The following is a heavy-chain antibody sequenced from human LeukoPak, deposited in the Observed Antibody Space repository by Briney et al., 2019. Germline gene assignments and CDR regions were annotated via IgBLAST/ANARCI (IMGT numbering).Heavy chain of an antibody. CDR1: GGSISRSNW. CDR3: ARGVHGDYRWYFDL. V-gene: IGHV4-4*02. D-gene: IGHD4-17*01. CDR2: IYHSGST. Sequence: SETLSLTCAVSGGSISRSNWWSWVRQPPGKGLEWIGEIYHSGSTNYNPSLKSRVTISVDKSKNQFSLKLSSVTAADTAVYYCARGVHGDYRWYFDLWGRGTLVTVSS. J-gene: IGHJ2*01.